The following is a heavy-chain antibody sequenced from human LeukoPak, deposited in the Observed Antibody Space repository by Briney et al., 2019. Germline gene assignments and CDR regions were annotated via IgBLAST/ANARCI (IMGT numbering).Heavy chain of an antibody. CDR1: GFTFDDYG. Sequence: PGGSLRLSCAASGFTFDDYGMSWVRQAPGKGLEWVSGINWNGSSTGYADSVKGRFTICRDNAKNSLYLQMNSLRAEDTALYYCARAYYGSGTYYYYYYYMDVWGKGTTVTVSS. CDR2: INWNGSST. CDR3: ARAYYGSGTYYYYYYYMDV. J-gene: IGHJ6*03. V-gene: IGHV3-20*04. D-gene: IGHD3-10*01.